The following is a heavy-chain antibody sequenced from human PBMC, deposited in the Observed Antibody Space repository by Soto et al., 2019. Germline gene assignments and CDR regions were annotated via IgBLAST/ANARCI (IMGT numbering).Heavy chain of an antibody. CDR1: RFTFSDYY. CDR3: ARDADILPGSDAFDI. CDR2: ISSSSTYT. J-gene: IGHJ3*02. Sequence: QVQLVESGGGLVKPGGSLRLSCAASRFTFSDYYMSWIRQAPGKGLEWVSYISSSSTYTNYADSVKGRFTISRDNAKNSLYLQMNSMRAEDTAVYYCARDADILPGSDAFDIWGQGTMVTVSS. V-gene: IGHV3-11*05. D-gene: IGHD3-9*01.